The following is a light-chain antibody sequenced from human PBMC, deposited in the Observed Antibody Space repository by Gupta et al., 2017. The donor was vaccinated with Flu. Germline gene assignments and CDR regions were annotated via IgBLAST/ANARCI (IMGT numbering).Light chain of an antibody. CDR1: WSNIGGNT. J-gene: IGLJ3*02. V-gene: IGLV1-44*01. CDR2: ANN. Sequence: QSTLTQPPAASGAPGQTVTISCSGGWSNIGGNTVNWYQQLPGAAPKLLIYANNQRPSGVPDRFSGSKSGTSASLAIDGLQSEDEADYYCASWDYSLNGFWVFGGGTKLTVL. CDR3: ASWDYSLNGFWV.